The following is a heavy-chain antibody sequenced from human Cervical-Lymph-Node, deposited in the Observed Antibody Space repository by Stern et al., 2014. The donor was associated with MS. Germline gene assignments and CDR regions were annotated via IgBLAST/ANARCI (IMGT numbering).Heavy chain of an antibody. CDR3: AREGADNDAFDV. CDR1: GYTFFDYY. V-gene: IGHV1-46*03. J-gene: IGHJ3*01. D-gene: IGHD1-26*01. CDR2: INRSDGAT. Sequence: VQLVESGPEVTKPGASGTVSCRTSGYTFFDYYIHWGRQPPGQGLEWMGIINRSDGATTYAQKFQGRVTMTRDTSTNTAYMQLGSLTSEDTAVFFCAREGADNDAFDVWGQGTMVTVSS.